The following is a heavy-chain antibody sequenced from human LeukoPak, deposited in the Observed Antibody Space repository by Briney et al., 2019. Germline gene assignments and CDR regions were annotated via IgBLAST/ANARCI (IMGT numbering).Heavy chain of an antibody. CDR2: VSYDGSKK. CDR3: ARKRSPGAFDI. CDR1: GFTFSSYG. Sequence: GGSLRLSCAASGFTFSSYGMHWVRQAPGKGLEWLAFVSYDGSKKYYSDSVKGRSTISRDNAKNSLYLQMNSLRAEDTAVYYCARKRSPGAFDIWGQGTMVTVSS. J-gene: IGHJ3*02. V-gene: IGHV3-30*03.